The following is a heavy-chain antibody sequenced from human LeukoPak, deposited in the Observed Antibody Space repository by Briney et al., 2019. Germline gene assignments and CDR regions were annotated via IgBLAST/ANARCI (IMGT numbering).Heavy chain of an antibody. J-gene: IGHJ4*02. CDR1: GYTFTSYG. D-gene: IGHD5-18*01. V-gene: IGHV1-18*01. Sequence: ASVKVSCKASGYTFTSYGISWVRQAPGQGLEWMGWISSYNGNTNYAQKLQGRVTMTTDTSTSTAYMELRSLRSDDSAVYYCARDGFSYGPVGADYWGQGTLVTVSS. CDR3: ARDGFSYGPVGADY. CDR2: ISSYNGNT.